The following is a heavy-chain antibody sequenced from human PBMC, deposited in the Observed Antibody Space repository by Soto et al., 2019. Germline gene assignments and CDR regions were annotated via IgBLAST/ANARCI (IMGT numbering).Heavy chain of an antibody. D-gene: IGHD3-10*01. V-gene: IGHV1-69*02. Sequence: SVKVSCKASGGTFSSYTISWVRQAPGQGLEWMGRIIPILGIANYAQKFQGRVTITADKSTSTAYMELSSLRSEDTAVYYCARRSARGATHHYYFAYWGQGTLVTVSS. CDR1: GGTFSSYT. CDR2: IIPILGIA. J-gene: IGHJ4*02. CDR3: ARRSARGATHHYYFAY.